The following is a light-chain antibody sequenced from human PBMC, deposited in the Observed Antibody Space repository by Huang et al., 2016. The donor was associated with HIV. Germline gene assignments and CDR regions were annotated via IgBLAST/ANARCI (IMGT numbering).Light chain of an antibody. CDR1: HSVSSN. CDR3: QEYNNWPPRT. J-gene: IGKJ1*01. CDR2: GAS. V-gene: IGKV3-15*01. Sequence: EIVMTQSPVTPSVSLGERATLSCRASHSVSSNLAWYQQKPGQAPRLLIYGASTRATGIPARFSGSGSGTEFTLTISSLQSEDFAVYYCQEYNNWPPRTFGQGTKVEIK.